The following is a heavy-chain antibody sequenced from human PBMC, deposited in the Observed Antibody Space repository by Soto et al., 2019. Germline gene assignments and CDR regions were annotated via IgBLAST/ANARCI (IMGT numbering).Heavy chain of an antibody. CDR2: IWYDGSVT. CDR3: ARGGKWELLLRL. CDR1: GLSFSDYG. Sequence: QVQLVESGGGVVRPGTSLRLSCEGSGLSFSDYGMNWVRQAPGKGLEWVAVIWYDGSVTHYADSVKGRFTISRDISKNTLYLQMNSLRVEDTAVYFCARGGKWELLLRLWGQGTLVTVSS. J-gene: IGHJ4*02. D-gene: IGHD1-26*01. V-gene: IGHV3-33*01.